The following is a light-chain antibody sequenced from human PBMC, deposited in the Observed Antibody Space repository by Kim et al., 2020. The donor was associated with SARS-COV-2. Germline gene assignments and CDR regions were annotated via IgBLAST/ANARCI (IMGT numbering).Light chain of an antibody. CDR2: GAS. J-gene: IGKJ1*01. CDR1: QGISNF. V-gene: IGKV1-27*01. CDR3: QKYNSAPWT. Sequence: GDRVTITCRASQGISNFLAWYQQKPGKVPKLLIFGASALQPGVPSRFSGTGSGTEFTLTINSLQPEDVATYYCQKYNSAPWTFGQGTKVDIK.